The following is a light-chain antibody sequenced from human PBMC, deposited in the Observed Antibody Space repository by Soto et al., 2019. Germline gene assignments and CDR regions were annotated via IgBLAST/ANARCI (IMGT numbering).Light chain of an antibody. J-gene: IGKJ4*01. Sequence: EIVLTQSPGILSLSPGERATLSCRASQSVSNDFLAWYQQKPGQAPRLLIYGASTRATDVPDRFSGSGSGTDFTLTISRLEPEDFAVYYCQQYGTSRLTFGGGTKVEIK. CDR2: GAS. V-gene: IGKV3-20*01. CDR1: QSVSNDF. CDR3: QQYGTSRLT.